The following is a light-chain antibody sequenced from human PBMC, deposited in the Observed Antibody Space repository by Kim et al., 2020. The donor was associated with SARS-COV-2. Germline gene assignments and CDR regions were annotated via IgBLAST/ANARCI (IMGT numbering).Light chain of an antibody. Sequence: SASVGDRVTITCRASQNIDTYLNWYQQTPGKAPKLLIFAASNLQSGVPSRFSGSGSGPDFTLTISSLQPEDFVTYYCQQSFTSPLTFGGGTKLEIK. J-gene: IGKJ4*01. CDR3: QQSFTSPLT. V-gene: IGKV1-39*01. CDR1: QNIDTY. CDR2: AAS.